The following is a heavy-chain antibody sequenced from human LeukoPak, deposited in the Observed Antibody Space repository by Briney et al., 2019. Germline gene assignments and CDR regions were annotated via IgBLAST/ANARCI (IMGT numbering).Heavy chain of an antibody. CDR1: GFTFSNYA. Sequence: QSGGSLRLSCAASGFTFSNYAMSWVRQAPGKGLEWVSPISGSGGSIYYADSVRGRFTISRDNSKNTLYLQMNSLRADDTAIYYCAKPGFCSKGVCSNFDYWGQGTLVTVSS. V-gene: IGHV3-23*01. D-gene: IGHD2-8*01. J-gene: IGHJ4*02. CDR2: ISGSGGSI. CDR3: AKPGFCSKGVCSNFDY.